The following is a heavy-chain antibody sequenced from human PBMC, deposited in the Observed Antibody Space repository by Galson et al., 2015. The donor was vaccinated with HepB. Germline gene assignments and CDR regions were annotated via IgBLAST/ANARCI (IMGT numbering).Heavy chain of an antibody. D-gene: IGHD6-19*01. Sequence: SPRLSCAASGFTFSSYAMTWVRQAPGKGLECVSHLSGSGGYTYYVDSVKGRFTISRDNSKNTLYPQMNSLRAEDTAVYYCARGVAGRVAGPFDYWGQGTLVTVSS. CDR3: ARGVAGRVAGPFDY. V-gene: IGHV3-23*01. CDR1: GFTFSSYA. J-gene: IGHJ4*02. CDR2: LSGSGGYT.